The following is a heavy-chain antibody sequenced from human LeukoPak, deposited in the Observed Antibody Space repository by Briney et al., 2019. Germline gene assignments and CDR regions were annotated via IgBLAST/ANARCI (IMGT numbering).Heavy chain of an antibody. J-gene: IGHJ4*02. D-gene: IGHD5-24*01. Sequence: SETLSLTCTVSRGSVTSYYWSWIRQPPGKGLEWIGDVYSGDTKYNPSLQSRATISLDTSQNQFSLRLRSVTAADTAVYYCARDSKYRSRYKYPDYWGQGTLVTVSS. CDR1: RGSVTSYY. V-gene: IGHV4-59*02. CDR3: ARDSKYRSRYKYPDY. CDR2: VYSGDT.